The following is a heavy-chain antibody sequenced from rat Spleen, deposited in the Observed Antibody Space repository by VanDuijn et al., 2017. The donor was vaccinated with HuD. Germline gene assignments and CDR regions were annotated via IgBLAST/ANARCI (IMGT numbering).Heavy chain of an antibody. CDR1: GFTFSDYY. CDR2: ISYDGGST. V-gene: IGHV5-7*01. CDR3: ARQGYRATEAPWYFDY. J-gene: IGHJ2*01. Sequence: EVQLVESGGGLVQPGRSLKLSCAASGFTFSDYYMAWVRQAPTKGLEWVASISYDGGSTYYRDSVKGRFTISRDNAKSTLYLQMDSLRSEDTATYYCARQGYRATEAPWYFDYWGQGVMVTVSS. D-gene: IGHD1-11*01.